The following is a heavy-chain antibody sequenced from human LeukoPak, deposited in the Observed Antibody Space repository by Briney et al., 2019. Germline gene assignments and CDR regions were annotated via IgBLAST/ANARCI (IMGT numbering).Heavy chain of an antibody. CDR3: ARVYSSSFHYYYYYMDV. D-gene: IGHD6-6*01. CDR1: GYTFTSYA. J-gene: IGHJ6*03. Sequence: ASVKVSCKASGYTFTSYAIHWVRQAPGQRLEWLGWINTGNGDTRYSQTFQGRVTITSYTSASTAYMELSSLRSEDTAVYYCARVYSSSFHYYYYYMDVWGKGTTVTVSS. V-gene: IGHV1-3*04. CDR2: INTGNGDT.